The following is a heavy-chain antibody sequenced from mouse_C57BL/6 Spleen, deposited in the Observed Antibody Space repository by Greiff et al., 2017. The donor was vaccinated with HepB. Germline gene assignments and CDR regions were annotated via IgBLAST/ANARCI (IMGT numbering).Heavy chain of an antibody. D-gene: IGHD1-1*01. CDR2: IYPSDSET. Sequence: VQLQQPGAELVRPGSSVKLSCKASGYTFTSYWMDWVKQRPGQGLEWIGNIYPSDSETHYNQKFKDKATLTVDKSSSTAYMQLSSLTSEDSAVYYCARIHYGSSSFAYWGQGTLVTVSA. J-gene: IGHJ3*01. V-gene: IGHV1-61*01. CDR1: GYTFTSYW. CDR3: ARIHYGSSSFAY.